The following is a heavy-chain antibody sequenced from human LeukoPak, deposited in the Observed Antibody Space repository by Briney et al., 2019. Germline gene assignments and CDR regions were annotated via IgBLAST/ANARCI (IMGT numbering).Heavy chain of an antibody. CDR2: ISAYYGNT. J-gene: IGHJ4*02. D-gene: IGHD3-16*01. CDR1: GYTFTTYG. Sequence: ASVKVSCKASGYTFTTYGINWVRQAPGQGLEWMGWISAYYGNTNYAQKFQDRVTMTTDASTSTAYMELSSLRSEDTAVYYCARDLYVPSNFDYWGQGTLVTVSS. CDR3: ARDLYVPSNFDY. V-gene: IGHV1-18*01.